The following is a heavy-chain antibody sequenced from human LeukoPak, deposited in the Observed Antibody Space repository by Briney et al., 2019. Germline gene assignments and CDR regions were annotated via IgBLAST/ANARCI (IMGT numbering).Heavy chain of an antibody. J-gene: IGHJ4*02. Sequence: GGSLRLSCAASGXTFSNYWMHWVRQAPGKGLVWVSRINSDGSSTNYADSVKGRFTISRDNSKNTLYLQMNSLRAEDTAVYYCAKGHRSGWYNYEYWGQGTLVTVSS. CDR3: AKGHRSGWYNYEY. CDR2: INSDGSST. D-gene: IGHD6-19*01. V-gene: IGHV3-74*01. CDR1: GXTFSNYW.